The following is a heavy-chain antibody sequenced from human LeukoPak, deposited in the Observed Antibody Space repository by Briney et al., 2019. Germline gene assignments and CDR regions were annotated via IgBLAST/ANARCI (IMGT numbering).Heavy chain of an antibody. CDR3: AKEGQDDYGEYYYYGLDV. CDR1: GFTFTIYA. Sequence: GGSLRLSRAASGFTFTIYAMSCVSHAPGKGLGWGSAISGSGNRTYYADSVKGRFTISRDNSKNTLYLQMNSLRAEDTGVYYCAKEGQDDYGEYYYYGLDVWGRGTSVTVSS. V-gene: IGHV3-23*01. J-gene: IGHJ6*02. CDR2: ISGSGNRT. D-gene: IGHD4-17*01.